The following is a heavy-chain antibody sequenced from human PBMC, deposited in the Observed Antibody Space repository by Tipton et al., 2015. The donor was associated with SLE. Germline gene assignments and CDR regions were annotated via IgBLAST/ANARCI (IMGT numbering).Heavy chain of an antibody. J-gene: IGHJ3*02. CDR1: GGSISSYY. CDR2: IYTSGST. V-gene: IGHV4-4*09. Sequence: LRLSCTVSGGSISSYYWSWIRQPAGKGLEWIGYIYTSGSTNYNPSLKSRVTISVDTSKNQFSLKLSSVTAADTAVYYCATYGPADAFDIWGQGTMVTVSS. D-gene: IGHD2-21*01. CDR3: ATYGPADAFDI.